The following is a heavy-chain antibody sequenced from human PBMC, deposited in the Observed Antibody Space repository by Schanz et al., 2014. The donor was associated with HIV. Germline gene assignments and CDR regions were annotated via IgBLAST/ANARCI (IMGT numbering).Heavy chain of an antibody. D-gene: IGHD6-6*01. Sequence: EVQLVESGGGLVQPGGSLRLSCAASGFTFSRYWMSWVRQAPGKGLEWVANIKQDGSEKHYVASVKGRFTISRDNAKNSLYLQMNSLRAEDTALYHCARSSSGSGTWPPRYWGQGTLVIVSS. V-gene: IGHV3-7*03. CDR3: ARSSSGSGTWPPRY. J-gene: IGHJ4*02. CDR1: GFTFSRYW. CDR2: IKQDGSEK.